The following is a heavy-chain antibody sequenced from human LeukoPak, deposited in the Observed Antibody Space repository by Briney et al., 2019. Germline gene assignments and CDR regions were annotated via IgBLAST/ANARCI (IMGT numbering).Heavy chain of an antibody. Sequence: GGSLRLSCAASGFTFSSYAMSWVRQAPGKGLEWVSAISGSGGSTYYADSVKGRFTISRDNSKNTLYLQMNSLRAVDTAVYYCAKGLGGSSYYYYMDVWGKGTTVTVSS. D-gene: IGHD6-6*01. CDR3: AKGLGGSSYYYYMDV. CDR1: GFTFSSYA. J-gene: IGHJ6*03. CDR2: ISGSGGST. V-gene: IGHV3-23*01.